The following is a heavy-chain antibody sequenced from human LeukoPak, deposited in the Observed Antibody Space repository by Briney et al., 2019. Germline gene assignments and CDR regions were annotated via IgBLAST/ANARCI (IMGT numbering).Heavy chain of an antibody. CDR3: ARGHPTGWFGELYGYYYYYGMDV. CDR2: IYTSGST. D-gene: IGHD3-10*01. CDR1: GGSISSYY. J-gene: IGHJ6*02. V-gene: IGHV4-4*07. Sequence: SETLSLTCTVSGGSISSYYWSWIRQPAGRGLEWIGRIYTSGSTNYNPSLKSRVTMSVDTSKNQFSLKLSSVTAADTAVYYCARGHPTGWFGELYGYYYYYGMDVWGQGTTVTVSS.